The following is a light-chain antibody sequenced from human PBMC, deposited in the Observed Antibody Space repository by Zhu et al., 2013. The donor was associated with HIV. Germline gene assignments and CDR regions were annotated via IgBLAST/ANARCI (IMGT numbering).Light chain of an antibody. CDR1: QNVSSND. CDR2: AAS. J-gene: IGKJ4*01. Sequence: EVVLTQSPGTLSLSPGERPTLSCRASQNVSSNDLAWYQQKPGQAPRLLIYAASSRATGIPARFSGSGSGTDFTLTISSLEPEDFAVYYCQQRSNWPPLTFGGGTRWRSN. CDR3: QQRSNWPPLT. V-gene: IGKV3D-20*02.